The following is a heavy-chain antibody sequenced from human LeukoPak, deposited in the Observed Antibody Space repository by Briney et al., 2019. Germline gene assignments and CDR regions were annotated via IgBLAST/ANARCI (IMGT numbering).Heavy chain of an antibody. Sequence: EASVKVSCEASGYTFTSYGISWVRQAPGQGLEWMGWISAYNGNPNYAQKLQGRVTMTTDPSTSTAYMELRSLRSDDTAVYYCARVDRSPDIVVVPAAIIRPGAFDIWGQGTMVTVSS. CDR3: ARVDRSPDIVVVPAAIIRPGAFDI. D-gene: IGHD2-2*01. V-gene: IGHV1-18*01. CDR2: ISAYNGNP. CDR1: GYTFTSYG. J-gene: IGHJ3*02.